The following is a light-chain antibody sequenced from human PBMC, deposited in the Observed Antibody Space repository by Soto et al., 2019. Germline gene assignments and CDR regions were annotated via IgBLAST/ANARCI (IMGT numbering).Light chain of an antibody. V-gene: IGKV3-15*01. J-gene: IGKJ3*01. CDR3: QQDNDWPPFT. CDR1: QNINEK. CDR2: GAS. Sequence: EIVMTQSPATLSVSPGERATLSCRASQNINEKLAWFQQKPGQPPRLLIIGASVSASGVPARFSGSGSGTDFTITISSLRSEDFGVYYCQQDNDWPPFTFGPGTKVDMK.